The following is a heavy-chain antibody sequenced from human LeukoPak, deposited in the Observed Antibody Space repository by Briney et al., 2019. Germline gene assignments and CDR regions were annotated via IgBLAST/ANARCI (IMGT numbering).Heavy chain of an antibody. J-gene: IGHJ4*02. D-gene: IGHD3-22*01. CDR3: ARGVGYYDSSGYY. CDR1: GGFISNYY. V-gene: IGHV4-59*01. Sequence: SETLSLTCTVSGGFISNYYWSWIRQPPGKGLEWIGYIDYTGSTKYNPSLKSRVTMSVDTSKNQFSLKLSSVTAADTAVYYCARGVGYYDSSGYYWGQGTLVTVSS. CDR2: IDYTGST.